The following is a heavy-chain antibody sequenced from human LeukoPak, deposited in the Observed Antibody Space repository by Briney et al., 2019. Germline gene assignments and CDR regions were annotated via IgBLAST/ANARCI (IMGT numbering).Heavy chain of an antibody. CDR2: INPNSGGA. V-gene: IGHV1-2*02. D-gene: IGHD3-22*01. CDR3: ARSSSGYYRWFDP. J-gene: IGHJ5*02. CDR1: GYTFTGYY. Sequence: ASVKVSCKASGYTFTGYYMHWVRQAPGQGPEWMGWINPNSGGANYAQKFQGRVTMTRDTSISTAYMELSRLRSDDTAVYYCARSSSGYYRWFDPWGQGTLVTVSS.